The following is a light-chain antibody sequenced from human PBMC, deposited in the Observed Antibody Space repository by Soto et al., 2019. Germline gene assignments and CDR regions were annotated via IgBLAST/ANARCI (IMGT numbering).Light chain of an antibody. J-gene: IGKJ4*01. CDR1: QSVDND. CDR2: YAS. CDR3: QQRNSWPPT. Sequence: EIVLTQSPATLSLSPGDRATLSYRASQSVDNDLDWYHQKRGQAPRVLIYYASNSATGIPARFNGSGSGTDFTLTISGLEPEDFAFYYCQQRNSWPPTFDGGTRVEIK. V-gene: IGKV3-11*01.